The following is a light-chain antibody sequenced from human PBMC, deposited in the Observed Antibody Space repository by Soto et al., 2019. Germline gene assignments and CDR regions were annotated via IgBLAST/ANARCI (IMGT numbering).Light chain of an antibody. CDR2: RAS. CDR3: QQYHTSPYT. J-gene: IGKJ2*01. Sequence: DIQMTQSPSTLSASVGDRVIMTCRASQDISSWLAWYQQKPGTAPKLLIYRASSLYSGVPSRFSVSDSDTEFTLTIASLQPDDSATYYCQQYHTSPYTFGQGTKLEIK. CDR1: QDISSW. V-gene: IGKV1-5*03.